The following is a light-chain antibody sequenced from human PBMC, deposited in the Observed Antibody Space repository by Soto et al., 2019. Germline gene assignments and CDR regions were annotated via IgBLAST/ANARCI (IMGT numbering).Light chain of an antibody. CDR3: QQSYSTPRT. V-gene: IGKV1-39*01. CDR2: AAS. CDR1: QSLSSY. Sequence: DIQMTQSPSSLSASVGDRVTITCRASQSLSSYLNWYQQKPGKAPKLLIYAASSLQSGVPSRVSGSGSGTDFTLTISSLQSEDSATYYCQQSYSTPRTFGQETKLDIK. J-gene: IGKJ1*01.